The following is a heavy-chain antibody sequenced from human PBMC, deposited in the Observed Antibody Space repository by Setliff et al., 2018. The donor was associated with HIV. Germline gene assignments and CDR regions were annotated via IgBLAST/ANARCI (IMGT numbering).Heavy chain of an antibody. Sequence: GGSLRLSCAASGFTFSSYGMHWVRQAPGKGLEWVAFIRYDGSNKYYAGSVRGRFTISRDNSKNTLYLQMDSLRAEDTAVYYCAKDFLNSRPYYFDYWGQGTLVTVSS. CDR1: GFTFSSYG. D-gene: IGHD1-1*01. CDR2: IRYDGSNK. CDR3: AKDFLNSRPYYFDY. J-gene: IGHJ4*02. V-gene: IGHV3-30*02.